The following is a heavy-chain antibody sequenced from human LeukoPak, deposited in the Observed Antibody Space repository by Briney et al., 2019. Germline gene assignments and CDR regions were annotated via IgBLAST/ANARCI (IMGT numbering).Heavy chain of an antibody. CDR3: ARDGSGGPLFDY. V-gene: IGHV4-30-2*01. J-gene: IGHJ4*02. D-gene: IGHD3-16*01. CDR2: IYHSGST. CDR1: GGSISSGGYY. Sequence: SQTLSLTCTVSGGSISSGGYYWSWIRQPPGKGLEWIGYIYHSGSTYYNPSLKSRVTISVDRSKNQFSLKLSSVTAADTAVYYCARDGSGGPLFDYWGQGTLVTVSS.